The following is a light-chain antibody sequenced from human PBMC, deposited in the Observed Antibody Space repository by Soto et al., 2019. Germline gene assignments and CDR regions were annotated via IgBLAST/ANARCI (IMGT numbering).Light chain of an antibody. CDR3: SSFTNSSPLEV. Sequence: QSELTQPASVSGSPGQSITISCTGTSSDVGSYNYVSWYQHHPGKAPKLVIYDVDDRPSGVSNRFSGSKSGNTASLTISGLQAEDEADYYCSSFTNSSPLEVFGTGTKVPV. V-gene: IGLV2-14*03. J-gene: IGLJ1*01. CDR2: DVD. CDR1: SSDVGSYNY.